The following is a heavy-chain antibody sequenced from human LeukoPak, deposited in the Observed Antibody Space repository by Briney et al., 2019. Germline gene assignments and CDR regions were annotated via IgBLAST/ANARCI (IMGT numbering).Heavy chain of an antibody. Sequence: ASVKVSCKASGGTFSSYAISWVRQAPGQGLEWMGGIIPIFGTANYAQKFQGRVTITADESTRTAYMELSSLRSEDTAVYYCAREKYSGYDPLCFDYWGQGTLVTVSS. V-gene: IGHV1-69*13. D-gene: IGHD5-12*01. J-gene: IGHJ4*02. CDR3: AREKYSGYDPLCFDY. CDR2: IIPIFGTA. CDR1: GGTFSSYA.